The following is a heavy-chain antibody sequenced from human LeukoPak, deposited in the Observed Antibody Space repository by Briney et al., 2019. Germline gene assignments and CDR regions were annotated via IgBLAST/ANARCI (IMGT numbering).Heavy chain of an antibody. CDR1: GGSFSGYY. CDR3: AIPYCSGGSCYSAFDP. J-gene: IGHJ5*02. Sequence: SETLSLTCAVYGGSFSGYYWSWIRQPPGKGLEWIGEINHSGSTNYNPSLKSRVTISVDTSKNQFSLKLSSVTAADSAVYYCAIPYCSGGSCYSAFDPWGQGTLVTVSS. V-gene: IGHV4-34*01. CDR2: INHSGST. D-gene: IGHD2-15*01.